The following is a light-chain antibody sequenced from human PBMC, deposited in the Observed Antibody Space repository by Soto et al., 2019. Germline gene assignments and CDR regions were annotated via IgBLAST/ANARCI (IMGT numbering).Light chain of an antibody. Sequence: EVVLTQSPATLSVSPGEGATLSCRACQSVGSNLAWFQQKPGQAPRLLIYGASTRATGIPARFSGSGSGTEFTLTISSLQSEDFAVYYCQQYNIWPRTFGQGTKVEIK. CDR2: GAS. CDR1: QSVGSN. CDR3: QQYNIWPRT. J-gene: IGKJ1*01. V-gene: IGKV3-15*01.